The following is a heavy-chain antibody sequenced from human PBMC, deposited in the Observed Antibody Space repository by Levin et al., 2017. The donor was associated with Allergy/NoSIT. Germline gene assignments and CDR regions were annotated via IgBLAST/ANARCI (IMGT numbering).Heavy chain of an antibody. J-gene: IGHJ6*02. CDR2: IYPGDSDT. CDR1: GYSFTSYW. Sequence: GESLKISCKGSGYSFTSYWIGWVRQMPGKGLEWMGIIYPGDSDTRYSPSFQGQVTISADKSISTAYLQWSSLKASDTAMYYCARRGAGDTVSLDYYYYGMDVWGQGTTVTVSS. D-gene: IGHD4-11*01. V-gene: IGHV5-51*01. CDR3: ARRGAGDTVSLDYYYYGMDV.